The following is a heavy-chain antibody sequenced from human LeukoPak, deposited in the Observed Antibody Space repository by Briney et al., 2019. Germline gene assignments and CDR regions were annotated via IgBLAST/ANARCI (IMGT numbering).Heavy chain of an antibody. D-gene: IGHD2-21*01. J-gene: IGHJ5*02. CDR2: INPRGDIT. V-gene: IGHV1-46*01. CDR3: ARPAYCDGTNCGYWLDP. Sequence: ASVKVSCKTNGSTFTWFLIHWVRQAPGQGLEWVGTINPRGDITSYAQRFQGRVTLTEDTSTSTFYMELSSLTSDDTAVYFCARPAYCDGTNCGYWLDPWGPGTLVTVSS. CDR1: GSTFTWFL.